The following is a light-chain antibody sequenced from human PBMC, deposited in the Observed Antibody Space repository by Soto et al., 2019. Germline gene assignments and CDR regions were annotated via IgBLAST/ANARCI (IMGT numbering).Light chain of an antibody. V-gene: IGLV2-14*01. CDR2: DVS. Sequence: QSALTQPASVSGSPGQSITISCTGTSSDVGGYNYVSWYQQHPGKAPKLMIYDVSNRPSGVSDRFSGSKSGNTASLTISGLPAADAAAYSCSSYTSSSTSVVFGGGTKLTVL. CDR3: SSYTSSSTSVV. CDR1: SSDVGGYNY. J-gene: IGLJ2*01.